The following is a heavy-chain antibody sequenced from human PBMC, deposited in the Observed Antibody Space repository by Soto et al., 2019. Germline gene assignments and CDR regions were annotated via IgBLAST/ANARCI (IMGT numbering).Heavy chain of an antibody. CDR1: GFTFSSYA. V-gene: IGHV3-23*01. CDR2: IGVSSDA. J-gene: IGHJ4*02. Sequence: PGGSLRLSCAASGFTFSSYAMSWARQAPRKGLEWVSSIGVSSDAYYADSVKGRFTISRDNSRNTLYLQMNSLRAEDTALYYCAKNYFFDSWGQGTLVTVSS. CDR3: AKNYFFDS.